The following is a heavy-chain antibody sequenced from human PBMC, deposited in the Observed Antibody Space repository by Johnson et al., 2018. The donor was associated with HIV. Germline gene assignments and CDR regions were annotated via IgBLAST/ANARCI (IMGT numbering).Heavy chain of an antibody. J-gene: IGHJ3*02. CDR3: AKAQTGTPGAFDI. CDR2: ISWNSGSI. D-gene: IGHD1-7*01. Sequence: VQLVESGGGVVRPGGSLRLSCAASGFNLDDYGMTWVRQAPGKGLQWVSGISWNSGSIGYADSVKGRFTISRDNAKNSQYLQMNSLRAEDTALYYCAKAQTGTPGAFDIWGQGTMVTVSS. CDR1: GFNLDDYG. V-gene: IGHV3-20*04.